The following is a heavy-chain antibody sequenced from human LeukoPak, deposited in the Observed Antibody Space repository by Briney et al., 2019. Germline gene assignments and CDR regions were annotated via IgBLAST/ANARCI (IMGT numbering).Heavy chain of an antibody. CDR3: ARGGDTIGSIRSPFDI. CDR1: GFTVSDNY. CDR2: ISGGGST. J-gene: IGHJ3*02. V-gene: IGHV3-53*01. Sequence: GGSLRLSCAASGFTVSDNYTSWVRQAPGKGLEWVSAISGGGSTYYADSVKGRFIISRDNSKNTVYLQLNSLRAEDAAVYYCARGGDTIGSIRSPFDIWGQGTMVTVSS. D-gene: IGHD3-22*01.